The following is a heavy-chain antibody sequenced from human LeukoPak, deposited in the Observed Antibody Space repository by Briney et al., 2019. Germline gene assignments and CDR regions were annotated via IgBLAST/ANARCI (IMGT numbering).Heavy chain of an antibody. V-gene: IGHV1-69*04. J-gene: IGHJ3*02. CDR3: ARDHTMTDAFDT. D-gene: IGHD3-22*01. CDR2: IIPILGIA. Sequence: ASVKVSCKASGGTFSSYAISWVRQAPGQGLEWMGRIIPILGIANYAQKFQGRVTITADKSTSTAYMELSSLRSEDTAVYYCARDHTMTDAFDTWGQGTMVTVSS. CDR1: GGTFSSYA.